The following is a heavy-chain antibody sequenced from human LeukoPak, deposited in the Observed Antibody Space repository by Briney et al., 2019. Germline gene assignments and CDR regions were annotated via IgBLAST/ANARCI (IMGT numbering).Heavy chain of an antibody. V-gene: IGHV3-33*01. CDR2: IWYDGSNK. Sequence: GGSLRLSCAASGSTFSSYGMHWVRQAPGKGLEWVAVIWYDGSNKYYADSVKGRFTISRDNSKNALYLQMNSLRAEDTAVYYCARDQDGGRYPTRYYYGMDVWGQGTTVTVSS. CDR1: GSTFSSYG. J-gene: IGHJ6*02. CDR3: ARDQDGGRYPTRYYYGMDV. D-gene: IGHD2-15*01.